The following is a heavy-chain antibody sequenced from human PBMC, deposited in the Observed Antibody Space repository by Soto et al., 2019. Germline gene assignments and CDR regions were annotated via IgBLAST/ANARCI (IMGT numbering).Heavy chain of an antibody. Sequence: QVQLVESGGGLVKPGGSLRLSCAASGFTFSDYYMSWIRQAPGKGLEWVSYISSSSSYTNYADSVKGRFTISRDNAKNSLYLQMNSLRAEDTAVYYCARARLDPYYYGMDVWGQGTTVTVSS. CDR1: GFTFSDYY. D-gene: IGHD6-19*01. CDR2: ISSSSSYT. CDR3: ARARLDPYYYGMDV. J-gene: IGHJ6*02. V-gene: IGHV3-11*06.